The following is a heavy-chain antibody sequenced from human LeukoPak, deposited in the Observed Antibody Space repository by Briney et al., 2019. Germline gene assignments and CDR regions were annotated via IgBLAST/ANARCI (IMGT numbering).Heavy chain of an antibody. J-gene: IGHJ2*01. Sequence: SETLSLTCTVSGGSISSGGYYWSWIRQPPGKGLEWIGYIYHSGSTYYNPSLKSRVTISVDRSKNQFSLKLNSVTPEDTAVYYCARDGSSNWGSYDVWGRGTLVTVSS. CDR2: IYHSGST. V-gene: IGHV4-30-2*01. CDR3: ARDGSSNWGSYDV. D-gene: IGHD7-27*01. CDR1: GGSISSGGYY.